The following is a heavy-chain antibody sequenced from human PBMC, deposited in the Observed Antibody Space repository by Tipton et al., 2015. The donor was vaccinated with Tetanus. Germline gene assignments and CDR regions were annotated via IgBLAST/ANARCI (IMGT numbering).Heavy chain of an antibody. V-gene: IGHV4-39*01. J-gene: IGHJ4*02. Sequence: TLSLTCTVSGGSIRSSSYYWGWIRQPPGKGLEWIGNIYSGGSTYYNPSLKSRVTISVDTSKNQFSLKLSSVTAADTAVYYCARPPLGYCGGGNCFAWFDCWGQGALVTVSS. CDR2: IYSGGST. D-gene: IGHD2-15*01. CDR1: GGSIRSSSYY. CDR3: ARPPLGYCGGGNCFAWFDC.